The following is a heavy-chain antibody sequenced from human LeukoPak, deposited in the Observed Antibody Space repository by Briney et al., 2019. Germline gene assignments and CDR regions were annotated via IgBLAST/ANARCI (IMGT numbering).Heavy chain of an antibody. Sequence: GGSLRLSCAASGFTFSSYAMSWVRQAPGKGLEWVANIKQDGSEKYYVDSVKGRFTISRDNAKNSLYLQMNSLRAEDTAVYYCASANYDFWSGYFWGQGTLVTVSS. V-gene: IGHV3-7*03. CDR2: IKQDGSEK. CDR3: ASANYDFWSGYF. CDR1: GFTFSSYA. J-gene: IGHJ4*02. D-gene: IGHD3-3*01.